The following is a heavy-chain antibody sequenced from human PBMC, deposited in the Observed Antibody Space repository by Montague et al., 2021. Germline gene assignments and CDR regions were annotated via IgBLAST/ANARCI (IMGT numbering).Heavy chain of an antibody. V-gene: IGHV3-7*01. CDR1: GFTFSSYW. Sequence: SLRLSCAASGFTFSSYWMSWVRQAPGKGLEWVANIGDDGVETYYVDSVKGRFIVSRDNAKSSLYLQMNSLRAGDTAVYYCGVSPRRGGMDVWGKGTTVTVSS. CDR2: IGDDGVET. J-gene: IGHJ6*03. CDR3: GVSPRRGGMDV.